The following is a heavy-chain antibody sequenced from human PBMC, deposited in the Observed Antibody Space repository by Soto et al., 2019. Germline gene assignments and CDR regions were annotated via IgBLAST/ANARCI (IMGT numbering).Heavy chain of an antibody. Sequence: ASVKVSCKASGYTFTSYGISWVRQAPGQGLEWMGWISAYNGNTNYAQKLQGRVTMTTDTSTSTAYMELRSLRSDDTAMYYCARDGIGTQYYYYYGMDVWGQGTTVTVSS. CDR2: ISAYNGNT. CDR1: GYTFTSYG. V-gene: IGHV1-18*04. J-gene: IGHJ6*02. D-gene: IGHD1-26*01. CDR3: ARDGIGTQYYYYYGMDV.